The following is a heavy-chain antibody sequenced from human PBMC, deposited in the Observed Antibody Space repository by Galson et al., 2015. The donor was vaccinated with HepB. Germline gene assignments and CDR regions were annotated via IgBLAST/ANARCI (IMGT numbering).Heavy chain of an antibody. V-gene: IGHV3-33*08. Sequence: SLRLSCAASGFTFSSYGMHWVRQAPGKGLEWVAVIWYDGSNKYYADSVKGRFTISRDNSKNTLYLQMNSLRAEDTAVYYCAREGSSPHYYDSSGSWYFELWGRGTLVTVSS. CDR2: IWYDGSNK. CDR3: AREGSSPHYYDSSGSWYFEL. CDR1: GFTFSSYG. J-gene: IGHJ2*01. D-gene: IGHD3-22*01.